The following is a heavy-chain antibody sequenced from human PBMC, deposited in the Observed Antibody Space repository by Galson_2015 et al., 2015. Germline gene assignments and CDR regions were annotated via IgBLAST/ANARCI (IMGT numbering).Heavy chain of an antibody. Sequence: PALVKPTQTLTLTCTFSGFSLSTGGVGVGWIRQPPGKALEWLALIYWDDDKAYSPSLKSRLTITKDTSKNQVVLTMTNVDPVDTATYYCAHGGIAAAGFDPWGQGTLVTVSS. D-gene: IGHD6-13*01. CDR1: GFSLSTGGVG. CDR3: AHGGIAAAGFDP. V-gene: IGHV2-5*02. CDR2: IYWDDDK. J-gene: IGHJ5*02.